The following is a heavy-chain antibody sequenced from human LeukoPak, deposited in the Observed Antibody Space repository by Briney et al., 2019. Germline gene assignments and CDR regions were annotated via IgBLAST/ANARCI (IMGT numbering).Heavy chain of an antibody. Sequence: GGSLRLSRAASGFTFDDYAMHWVRHAPGKGLEWVSLISWDGGSTYYADSVKGRFTISRDNSKNSLYLQMNSLRAEDTALYYCAKESRLRWHLDYWGQGTLVTVSS. D-gene: IGHD4-23*01. CDR2: ISWDGGST. V-gene: IGHV3-43D*03. CDR1: GFTFDDYA. CDR3: AKESRLRWHLDY. J-gene: IGHJ4*02.